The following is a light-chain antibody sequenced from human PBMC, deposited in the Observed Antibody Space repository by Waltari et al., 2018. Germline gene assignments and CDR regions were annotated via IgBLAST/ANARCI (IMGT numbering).Light chain of an antibody. CDR1: QSISSY. CDR3: QQSYSTPRS. V-gene: IGKV1-39*01. CDR2: AAS. J-gene: IGKJ3*01. Sequence: IQMTQTPSSLSASVGDRVTITCRASQSISSYFTWYQQKPGQAPKLLIYAASSLQSGVPSRFSRSGSGTDFTRTISSLQPGDFATYYGQQSYSTPRSSGPGAKVDIK.